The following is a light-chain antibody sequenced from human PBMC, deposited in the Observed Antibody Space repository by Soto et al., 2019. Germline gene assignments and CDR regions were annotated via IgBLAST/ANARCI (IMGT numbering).Light chain of an antibody. CDR3: QQYDNWPGT. J-gene: IGKJ2*01. V-gene: IGKV3-15*01. CDR2: GAS. Sequence: ETVMTQSPATLSVSPGERATLSCRASQSVSSNLAWYQQKPGQAPRLLIYGASSRATGSPARFSGSGSGTEFTLPISNLQSEDFAVYYCQQYDNWPGTFGQGTKLEIK. CDR1: QSVSSN.